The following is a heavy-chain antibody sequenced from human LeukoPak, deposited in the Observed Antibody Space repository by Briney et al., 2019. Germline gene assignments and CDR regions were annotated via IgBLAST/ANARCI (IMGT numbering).Heavy chain of an antibody. CDR1: GGTFSSYA. CDR3: ARDDSPYYDFWSGYWMGGFDY. Sequence: SVKVSCKASGGTFSSYAISWVRQAPGQGLEWMGRIIPIFGTANYAQKFQGRVTITADKSTSTAYMELSSLRSEDTAVYYCARDDSPYYDFWSGYWMGGFDYWGQGTLVTVSS. J-gene: IGHJ4*02. D-gene: IGHD3-3*01. CDR2: IIPIFGTA. V-gene: IGHV1-69*06.